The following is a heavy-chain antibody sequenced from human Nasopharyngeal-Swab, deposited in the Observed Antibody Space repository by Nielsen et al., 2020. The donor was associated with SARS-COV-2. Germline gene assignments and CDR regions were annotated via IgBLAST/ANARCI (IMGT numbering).Heavy chain of an antibody. D-gene: IGHD6-19*01. Sequence: VRQMPGKGLEWVSAISGSGGSTYYADSVKGRFTISRDNSKNTLYLQMNSLRAEDTAVYYCARDSPYSSGWNYYYYYYYMDVWGKGTTVTVSS. J-gene: IGHJ6*03. CDR2: ISGSGGST. CDR3: ARDSPYSSGWNYYYYYYYMDV. V-gene: IGHV3-23*01.